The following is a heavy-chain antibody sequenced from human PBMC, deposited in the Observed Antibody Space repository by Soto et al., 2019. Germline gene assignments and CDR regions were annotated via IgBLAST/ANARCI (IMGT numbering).Heavy chain of an antibody. V-gene: IGHV1-69*13. CDR1: GGTFSSYA. Sequence: ASVKVSCKASGGTFSSYAISWVRQAPGQGLDWMGGIIPIFGTANYAQKFQGRVTITADESTSTAYMELSSLRSEDTAVYYCARVRRWCSGGSCYSNWFDPWGQGTLVTVSS. J-gene: IGHJ5*02. CDR2: IIPIFGTA. D-gene: IGHD2-15*01. CDR3: ARVRRWCSGGSCYSNWFDP.